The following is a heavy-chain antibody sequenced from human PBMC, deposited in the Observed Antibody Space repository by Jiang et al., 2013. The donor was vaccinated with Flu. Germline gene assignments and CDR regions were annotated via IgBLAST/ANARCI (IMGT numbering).Heavy chain of an antibody. J-gene: IGHJ3*02. CDR1: GFSLSTSGMR. V-gene: IGHV2-70*04. D-gene: IGHD3-22*01. CDR3: ARTPGLGTDDSSGYWDAFDI. Sequence: KPTQTLTLTCTFSGFSLSTSGMRVSWIRQPPGKALEWLARIDWDDDKFYSTSLKTRLTISKDTSKNQVVLTMTNMDPVDTATYYCARTPGLGTDDSSGYWDAFDIWGQGTMVTVSS. CDR2: IDWDDDK.